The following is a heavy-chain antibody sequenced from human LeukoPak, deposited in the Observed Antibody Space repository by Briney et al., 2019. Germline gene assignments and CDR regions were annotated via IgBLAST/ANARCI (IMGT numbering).Heavy chain of an antibody. CDR1: GGSFSAYY. J-gene: IGHJ4*02. Sequence: SETLSLTCAVYGGSFSAYYWSWIRQPPGKGLEWIGEINHSGSTNYNPSLKSRVTISVDTSKNQFSLKLSSVTAADTAVYYCARGDGYYDSSGYYGWVYDYWGQGTLVTVSS. V-gene: IGHV4-34*01. CDR2: INHSGST. CDR3: ARGDGYYDSSGYYGWVYDY. D-gene: IGHD3-22*01.